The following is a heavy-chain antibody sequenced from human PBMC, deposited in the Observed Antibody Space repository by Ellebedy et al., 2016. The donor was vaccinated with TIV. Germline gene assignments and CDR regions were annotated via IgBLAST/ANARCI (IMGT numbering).Heavy chain of an antibody. Sequence: GGSLRLSCRGSGYSFTSYWISWVRQMPGKGLEWMGIIYPGDSDTRYSPSFQGQVTISADKASSTAYLQWSSLKASDTAMYYCARYITMVRGVIIDAFDIWGQGTMVTVSS. J-gene: IGHJ3*02. D-gene: IGHD3-10*01. V-gene: IGHV5-51*01. CDR3: ARYITMVRGVIIDAFDI. CDR2: IYPGDSDT. CDR1: GYSFTSYW.